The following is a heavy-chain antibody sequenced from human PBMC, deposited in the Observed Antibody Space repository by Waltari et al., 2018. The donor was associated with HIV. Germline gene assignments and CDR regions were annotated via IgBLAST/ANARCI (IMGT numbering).Heavy chain of an antibody. D-gene: IGHD6-13*01. CDR1: GYTFTSYY. Sequence: QVQLVQSGAEVKKPGASVKVSCKASGYTFTSYYMHWVRQAPGQGLEWMGIINPRGSTTSYAQKVQGRVTMTKDTSTGTVYMELSSLRSEDTAVYYCAREKSAPRYHIAAAGHNCFDPWGQGTLVTVSS. V-gene: IGHV1-46*01. CDR2: INPRGSTT. CDR3: AREKSAPRYHIAAAGHNCFDP. J-gene: IGHJ5*02.